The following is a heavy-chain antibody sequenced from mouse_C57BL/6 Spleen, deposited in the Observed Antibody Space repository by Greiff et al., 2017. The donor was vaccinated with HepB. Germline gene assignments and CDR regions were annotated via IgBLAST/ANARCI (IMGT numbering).Heavy chain of an antibody. J-gene: IGHJ4*01. CDR2: IDPETGGT. Sequence: VQLQQSGAELVRPGASVTLSCKASGYTFTDYEMHWVKQTPVHGLEWIGAIDPETGGTAYNQKFKGKAILTADKSSSTAYMELRSLTSEDSAVYYCTRYDYSNYLYYAMDYWGQGTSVTVSS. CDR3: TRYDYSNYLYYAMDY. V-gene: IGHV1-15*01. CDR1: GYTFTDYE. D-gene: IGHD2-5*01.